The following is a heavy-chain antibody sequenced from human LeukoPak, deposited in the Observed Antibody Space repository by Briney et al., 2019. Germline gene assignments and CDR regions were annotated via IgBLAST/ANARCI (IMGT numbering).Heavy chain of an antibody. CDR3: TRETSSRYFDY. V-gene: IGHV1-8*01. Sequence: GASVNVSCKASGYTLTSYDINWVRQATGQGLEGMGWMNPNSGRTGYAQNFQGRITRNTSISTAYMELSSLRSEDTAVYYCTRETSSRYFDYWGQGTLVTVSS. CDR1: GYTLTSYD. J-gene: IGHJ4*02. CDR2: MNPNSGRT.